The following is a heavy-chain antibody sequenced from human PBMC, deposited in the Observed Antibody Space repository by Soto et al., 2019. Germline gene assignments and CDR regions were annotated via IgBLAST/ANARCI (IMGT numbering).Heavy chain of an antibody. CDR1: GYTFTGYY. D-gene: IGHD6-19*01. J-gene: IGHJ4*02. CDR2: INPNSGGT. CDR3: ARESIPSVLREAGPYYFDY. V-gene: IGHV1-2*04. Sequence: ASVKVSCKASGYTFTGYYMHWVRQAPGQGLEWMGWINPNSGGTNYAQKFQGWVTMTRDTSISTAYMELSRLRSDDTAVYYCARESIPSVLREAGPYYFDYWGQGTLVTVSS.